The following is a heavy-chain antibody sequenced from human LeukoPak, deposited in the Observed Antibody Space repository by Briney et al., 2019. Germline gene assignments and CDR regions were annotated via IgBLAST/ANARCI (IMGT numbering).Heavy chain of an antibody. Sequence: PGGSLRLSCAASGFTFSNYAMSWVRQAPGKGLEWVSIIYSGGSTYYADSVKGRFTISRDNSKNTLYLQMNSLRAEDTAVYYCARNRRNAITMVRGVRGYYYMDVWGKGTTVTISS. CDR2: IYSGGST. CDR1: GFTFSNYA. D-gene: IGHD3-10*01. CDR3: ARNRRNAITMVRGVRGYYYMDV. V-gene: IGHV3-66*01. J-gene: IGHJ6*03.